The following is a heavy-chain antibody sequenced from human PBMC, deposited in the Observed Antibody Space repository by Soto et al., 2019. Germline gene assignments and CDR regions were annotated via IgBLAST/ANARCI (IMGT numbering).Heavy chain of an antibody. V-gene: IGHV3-49*03. CDR2: IRSKAYGGTT. CDR1: GFTFGDYA. Sequence: GGSLRLSCTASGFTFGDYAMSWFRQAPGKGLEWVGFIRSKAYGGTTEYAASVKGRFTISRDDSKSIAYLQMNSLKTEDTAVYYCTRDALRYFDWFRGRYFDYWGQGTLVTVSS. CDR3: TRDALRYFDWFRGRYFDY. J-gene: IGHJ4*02. D-gene: IGHD3-9*01.